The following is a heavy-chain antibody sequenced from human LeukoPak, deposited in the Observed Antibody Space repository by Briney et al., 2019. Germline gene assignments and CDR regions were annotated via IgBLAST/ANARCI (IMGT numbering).Heavy chain of an antibody. CDR3: ARDRSGRRITIFGVDYYMDV. CDR1: GGSFSGYY. Sequence: KSSETLSLTCAVYGGSFSGYYWSWIRQPPGKGLEWIGEINHSGSTNYNPSLKSRVTISVDTSKNQFSLKLSSVTAADTAVYYCARDRSGRRITIFGVDYYMDVWGKGTTVTVSS. J-gene: IGHJ6*03. CDR2: INHSGST. V-gene: IGHV4-34*01. D-gene: IGHD3-3*01.